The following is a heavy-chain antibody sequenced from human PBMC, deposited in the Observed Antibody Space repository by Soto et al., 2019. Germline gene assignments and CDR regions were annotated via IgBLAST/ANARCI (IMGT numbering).Heavy chain of an antibody. V-gene: IGHV3-7*01. CDR2: IAQNGIEK. J-gene: IGHJ6*03. CDR3: ARNSEIYYYYSYMDV. CDR1: GFTFTSYW. Sequence: GGSLRLSCGASGFTFTSYWMSWVRQAPGKGLEWVASIAQNGIEKYYVDSVEGRFTISRDNAKNSLYLQMNSLRAEDTAVYYCARNSEIYYYYSYMDVWGKGTTVTVSS.